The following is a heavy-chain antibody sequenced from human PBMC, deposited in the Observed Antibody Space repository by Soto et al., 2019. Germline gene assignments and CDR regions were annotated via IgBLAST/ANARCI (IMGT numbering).Heavy chain of an antibody. Sequence: ELQLLESGGALVQPGGSLRLSCAASGFTFSTYAMSWVRQAPGMGLEWVSAISGSGSSTYYADSVKGRFTISRDNSKNTLYLQMNSLRAEDTAVYYCAKHRGLVGYGMAVWGQGTTVTVSS. CDR1: GFTFSTYA. CDR2: ISGSGSST. J-gene: IGHJ6*02. CDR3: AKHRGLVGYGMAV. D-gene: IGHD6-19*01. V-gene: IGHV3-23*01.